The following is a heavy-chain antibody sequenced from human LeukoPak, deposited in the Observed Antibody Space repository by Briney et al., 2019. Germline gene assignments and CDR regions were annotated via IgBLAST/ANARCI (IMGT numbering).Heavy chain of an antibody. V-gene: IGHV3-9*01. CDR2: ISWNSGSI. Sequence: GRSLRLSCAASGFTFDDYAMHWVRQAPGKGLEWVSGISWNSGSIGYADSVKGRFTISRDNAKNSLYLQMNSLRAEDTALYYCAKEVLQQQQYGMDVWAKGPRSPSP. CDR3: AKEVLQQQQYGMDV. CDR1: GFTFDDYA. D-gene: IGHD6-13*01. J-gene: IGHJ6*02.